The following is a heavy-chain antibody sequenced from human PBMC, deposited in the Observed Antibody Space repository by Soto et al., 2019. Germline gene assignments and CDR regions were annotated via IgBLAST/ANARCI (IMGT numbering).Heavy chain of an antibody. Sequence: QVQLVQSGAEVKKPGASVKVSCKASGYTFTSYYMHWVRQAPGQGLEWMGIINPSGGSTSYAQKFQGRVTMTRDTATSTVYMELSSLRSEDPAVYYCARDSGSYSFDSWGQGTLVTGSS. V-gene: IGHV1-46*01. J-gene: IGHJ4*02. CDR3: ARDSGSYSFDS. D-gene: IGHD1-26*01. CDR1: GYTFTSYY. CDR2: INPSGGST.